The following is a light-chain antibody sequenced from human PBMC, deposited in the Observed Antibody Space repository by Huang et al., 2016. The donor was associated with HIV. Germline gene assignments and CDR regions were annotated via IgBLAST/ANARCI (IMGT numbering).Light chain of an antibody. Sequence: ELVLTQSPATLSLSPGERAALSCRATQSINNNLAWYQPKPGQSPRLLIYGASTRATGIPARFRGSGSGTEFTLTISSLQSEDFAVYYCQQYNNWPPLLTFGGGTKVEIK. CDR3: QQYNNWPPLLT. V-gene: IGKV3-15*01. CDR1: QSINNN. J-gene: IGKJ4*01. CDR2: GAS.